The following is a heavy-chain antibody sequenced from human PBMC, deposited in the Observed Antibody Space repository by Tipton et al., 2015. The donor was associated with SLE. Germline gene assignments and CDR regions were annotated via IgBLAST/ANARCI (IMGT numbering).Heavy chain of an antibody. CDR2: IDWNGDST. J-gene: IGHJ6*03. CDR1: GFTFDDYG. Sequence: SLRLSCAASGFTFDDYGMSWVRQAPGKGLEWVSGIDWNGDSTGYADSVKGRFTISRDNSKNTLYLQMNSLRAEDTAVYYCARRGLTFNYYYYMDVWGKGTTVTVSS. CDR3: ARRGLTFNYYYYMDV. V-gene: IGHV3-20*04. D-gene: IGHD1-20*01.